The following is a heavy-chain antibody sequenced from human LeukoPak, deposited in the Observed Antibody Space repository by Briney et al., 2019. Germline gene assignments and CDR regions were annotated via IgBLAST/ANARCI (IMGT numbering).Heavy chain of an antibody. CDR2: IYNSGST. J-gene: IGHJ4*02. Sequence: SETLSLTCTVSGGSISSGTYYCTWIRQPAAKGLEWIGRIYNSGSTSYNPSLKSRVTISMDTSKNQFSLKLNSVTAADTAVYYCARGRDDDVWGSYPTCFDFWGQGTLVTVSS. CDR3: ARGRDDDVWGSYPTCFDF. V-gene: IGHV4-61*02. D-gene: IGHD3-16*02. CDR1: GGSISSGTYY.